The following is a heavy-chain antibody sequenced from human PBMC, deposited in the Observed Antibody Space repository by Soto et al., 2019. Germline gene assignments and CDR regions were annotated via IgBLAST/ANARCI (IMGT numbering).Heavy chain of an antibody. CDR3: ARDGTYHLG. J-gene: IGHJ4*02. CDR2: IFSNGDT. CDR1: GFTVSNNY. Sequence: ELQLVASGGGLVQPGGSLRLSCAASGFTVSNNYVRWVRQAPGKGLEWVSLIFSNGDTRYADSVKGRFTISRDSSSNTLYLQMNSLGVEDTGVYYLARDGTYHLGGGQGIHVTVSS. D-gene: IGHD2-2*01. V-gene: IGHV3-66*01.